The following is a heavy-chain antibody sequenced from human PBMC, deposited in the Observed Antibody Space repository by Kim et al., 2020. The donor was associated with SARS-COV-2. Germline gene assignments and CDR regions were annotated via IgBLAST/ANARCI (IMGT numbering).Heavy chain of an antibody. CDR3: ARPSPPVRHFNY. CDR2: INHTGST. CDR1: GGSFSGYF. J-gene: IGHJ4*02. Sequence: SETLSLTCAGSGGSFSGYFWSWIRQSPGKGLEWIGEINHTGSTNYNPSLKSRATISVDTSKNQFSLRLTSVTAADTAVYYCARPSPPVRHFNYWGPGTL. D-gene: IGHD3-10*01. V-gene: IGHV4-34*01.